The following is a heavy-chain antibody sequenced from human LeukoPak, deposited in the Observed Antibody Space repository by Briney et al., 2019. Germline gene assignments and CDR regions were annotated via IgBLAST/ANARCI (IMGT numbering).Heavy chain of an antibody. J-gene: IGHJ6*03. CDR1: GGTFSSYT. Sequence: ASVKVSCKASGGTFSSYTISLVRQAPGQGLEWMGRIIPILGIANYAQKFQGRVTITADKSTSTAYMELSSLRSEDTAVYYCARDLEVVVPAAIPAYYYYYMDVWGKGTTVTVPS. CDR3: ARDLEVVVPAAIPAYYYYYMDV. V-gene: IGHV1-69*04. D-gene: IGHD2-2*02. CDR2: IIPILGIA.